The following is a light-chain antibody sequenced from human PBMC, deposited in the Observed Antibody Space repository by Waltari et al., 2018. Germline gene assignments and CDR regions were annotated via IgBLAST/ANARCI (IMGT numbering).Light chain of an antibody. CDR3: QVWDSDSDHYI. CDR2: DDK. J-gene: IGLJ1*01. Sequence: SYVLTQAPSASVAPGQTARITCEGNYIGSNSVHWYQQRPGQAPVLVVYDDKDRPSGIPDRFSGSNSGNTATLTISRVEAGDEGDYFCQVWDSDSDHYIFASGTKVTVL. CDR1: YIGSNS. V-gene: IGLV3-21*02.